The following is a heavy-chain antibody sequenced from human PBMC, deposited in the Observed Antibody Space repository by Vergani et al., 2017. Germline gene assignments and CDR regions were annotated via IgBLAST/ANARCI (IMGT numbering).Heavy chain of an antibody. V-gene: IGHV4-39*01. CDR3: ARRSTVEWLVKLWWFDP. CDR1: GASIRSSNYY. D-gene: IGHD6-19*01. Sequence: QLQLQESGPGLVKPSATLSLTCSVSGASIRSSNYYWGWIRQPPGKGPEWIASIYYSGSTYYNPSLKSRVTISVDTSKNQSSLKLSSVTAAVTAVYFCARRSTVEWLVKLWWFDPWGQGILVTVSS. J-gene: IGHJ5*02. CDR2: IYYSGST.